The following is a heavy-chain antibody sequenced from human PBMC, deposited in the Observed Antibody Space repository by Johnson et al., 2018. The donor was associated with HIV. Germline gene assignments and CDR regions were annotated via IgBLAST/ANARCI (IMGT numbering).Heavy chain of an antibody. CDR1: VFTFRSYA. V-gene: IGHV3-30*02. D-gene: IGHD3-22*01. CDR3: ARDYPYDRSPRGAFDI. Sequence: QVQLVESRGGVVQPGGSLRLSCSASVFTFRSYAMHWVRQAPGKGLEWVAFIRFDGTNKYYADSVKGRLTMSRDNSKNTLYLQMNSLRAEDTAVYYCARDYPYDRSPRGAFDIWGQGTMVTVSS. CDR2: IRFDGTNK. J-gene: IGHJ3*02.